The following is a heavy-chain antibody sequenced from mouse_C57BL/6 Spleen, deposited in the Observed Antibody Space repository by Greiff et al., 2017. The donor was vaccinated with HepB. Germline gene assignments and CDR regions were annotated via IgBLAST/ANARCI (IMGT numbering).Heavy chain of an antibody. Sequence: VQLQESGAELVMPGASVKLSCKASGYTFTSYWMHWVKQRPGQGLEWIGEIDPSDSYTNYNQKFKGKATLTVDKSSSTAYMQLSSLTSEDSAVYYCARYTTVDPYFDYWGQGTTLTVSS. CDR3: ARYTTVDPYFDY. J-gene: IGHJ2*01. CDR1: GYTFTSYW. V-gene: IGHV1-69*01. CDR2: IDPSDSYT. D-gene: IGHD1-1*01.